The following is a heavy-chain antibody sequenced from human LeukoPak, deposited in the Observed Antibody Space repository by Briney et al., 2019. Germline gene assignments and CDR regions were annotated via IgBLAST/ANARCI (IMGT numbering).Heavy chain of an antibody. V-gene: IGHV3-33*06. CDR2: IWYDGSNK. D-gene: IGHD6-19*01. Sequence: GGSLRLSCAASGFTFSSYGMHWVRQAPGKGLEWVAVIWYDGSNKYYADSVKGRFTISRDNSKNTLYLQMNSLRAEDTAVYYWAKPPIAVAGNGGYYFDYWGQGTRVPVSS. CDR3: AKPPIAVAGNGGYYFDY. J-gene: IGHJ4*02. CDR1: GFTFSSYG.